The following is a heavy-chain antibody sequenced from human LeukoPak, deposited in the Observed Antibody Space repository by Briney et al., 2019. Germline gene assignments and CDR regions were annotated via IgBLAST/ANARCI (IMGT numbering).Heavy chain of an antibody. CDR2: IYSGGST. Sequence: GGSLRLSCAGSGFSVSYNFMSWVRQAPGKGLEWVSIIYSGGSTFYADSVKGRFTISRDNSKNTLYLQMNSLRAEDTAVYYCARGGSYLSAFDIWGQGTMVTVSS. D-gene: IGHD1-26*01. V-gene: IGHV3-53*01. CDR1: GFSVSYNF. CDR3: ARGGSYLSAFDI. J-gene: IGHJ3*02.